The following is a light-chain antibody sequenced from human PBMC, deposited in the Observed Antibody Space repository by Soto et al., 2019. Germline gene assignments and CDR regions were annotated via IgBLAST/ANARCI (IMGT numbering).Light chain of an antibody. CDR1: QGISSY. CDR3: QQLITYPQT. Sequence: AIRMTQSPSSLSASTGDRVTITCRASQGISSYLAWYQQKPGKAPKLLIYAASTLQSGVPSRFSGSGSGTDFTLTISSLQPEDFATYYCQQLITYPQTFGQGTKVDI. CDR2: AAS. V-gene: IGKV1-8*01. J-gene: IGKJ1*01.